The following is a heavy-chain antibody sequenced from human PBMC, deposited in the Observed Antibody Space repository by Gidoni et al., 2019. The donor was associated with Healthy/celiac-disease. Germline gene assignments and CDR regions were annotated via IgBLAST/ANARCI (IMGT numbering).Heavy chain of an antibody. CDR1: GFTFSRYA. CDR3: ARFPHMMSRVYYYYYYGMDV. Sequence: QVQLVESGGGVVQPGRSLRLSCAASGFTFSRYAMHWVRQAPGKGLEWVAVISYDGSNKYYADSVKGRFTISRDNSKNTLYLQMNSLRAEDTAVYYCARFPHMMSRVYYYYYYGMDVWGQGTTVTVSS. CDR2: ISYDGSNK. D-gene: IGHD3-16*01. J-gene: IGHJ6*02. V-gene: IGHV3-30-3*01.